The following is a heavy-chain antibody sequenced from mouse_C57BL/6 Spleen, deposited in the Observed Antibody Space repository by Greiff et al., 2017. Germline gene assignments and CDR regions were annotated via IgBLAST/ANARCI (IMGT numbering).Heavy chain of an antibody. CDR1: GYTFTSYW. Sequence: LQQPGAELVKPGASVKLSCKASGYTFTSYWMHWVKQRPGQGLEWIGMIHPNSGSTNYNEKFKSKATLTVDKSSSTASLQLSSLTSEDSAVYYGARRGGTTVVATPCAMDYWGQGTSVTVSS. CDR2: IHPNSGST. V-gene: IGHV1-64*01. J-gene: IGHJ4*01. D-gene: IGHD1-1*01. CDR3: ARRGGTTVVATPCAMDY.